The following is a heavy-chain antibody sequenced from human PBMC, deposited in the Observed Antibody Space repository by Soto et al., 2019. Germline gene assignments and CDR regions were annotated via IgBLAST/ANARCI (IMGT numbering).Heavy chain of an antibody. Sequence: ASVKVSCKASGGTFSSYAISWVRQAPGQGLEWMGGIIPIFGTANYAQKFQGRVTITADESTRTAYMELSSLRSEDTAVYYCARASEDIVATIGSNYYYYGMDVWGQGTTVTVSS. CDR3: ARASEDIVATIGSNYYYYGMDV. V-gene: IGHV1-69*13. CDR2: IIPIFGTA. J-gene: IGHJ6*02. CDR1: GGTFSSYA. D-gene: IGHD5-12*01.